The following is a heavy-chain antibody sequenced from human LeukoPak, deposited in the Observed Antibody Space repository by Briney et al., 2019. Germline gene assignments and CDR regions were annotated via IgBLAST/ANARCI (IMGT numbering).Heavy chain of an antibody. V-gene: IGHV3-48*04. CDR3: ASQTSSGWSFDY. D-gene: IGHD6-19*01. CDR2: ISSSGSTI. CDR1: GFTFSSYW. Sequence: WGSLRLSCAASGFTFSSYWMNWVRQVPGKGLEWVSYISSSGSTIYYADSVKGRFTISRDNAKNSLYLQMNSLRAEDTAVYYCASQTSSGWSFDYWGQGTLVTVSS. J-gene: IGHJ4*02.